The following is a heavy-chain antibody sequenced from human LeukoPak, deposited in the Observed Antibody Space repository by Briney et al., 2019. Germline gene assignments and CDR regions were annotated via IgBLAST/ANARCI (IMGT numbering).Heavy chain of an antibody. CDR1: GFTVSSNY. D-gene: IGHD6-19*01. CDR2: IYSGGST. Sequence: GGSLRLSCAASGFTVSSNYMSWVRQAPGKGLEWVSVIYSGGSTYYADSVRGRFTISGDNSKNTLYLQMNSLRAEDTAVYYCARGGSGWNYFDYWGQGTLVTVSS. CDR3: ARGGSGWNYFDY. V-gene: IGHV3-53*01. J-gene: IGHJ4*02.